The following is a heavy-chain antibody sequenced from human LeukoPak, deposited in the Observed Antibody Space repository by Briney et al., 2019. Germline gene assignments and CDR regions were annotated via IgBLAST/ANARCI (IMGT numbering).Heavy chain of an antibody. CDR2: INAGNGNT. Sequence: ASVKVSCKASGYTFTSYAMHWVRQAPGQRLEWMGWINAGNGNTKYSQKFQGRVTITRDTSASTAYMELSSLRSEDTAVYYCARDPPRLTSFCGYSYGYDYWGQGTLVTVSS. CDR3: ARDPPRLTSFCGYSYGYDY. V-gene: IGHV1-3*01. J-gene: IGHJ4*02. CDR1: GYTFTSYA. D-gene: IGHD5-18*01.